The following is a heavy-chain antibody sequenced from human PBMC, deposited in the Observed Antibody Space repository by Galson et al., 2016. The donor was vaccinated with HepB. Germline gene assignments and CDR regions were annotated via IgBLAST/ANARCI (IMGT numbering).Heavy chain of an antibody. D-gene: IGHD3-10*01. J-gene: IGHJ3*01. CDR1: GFNFRGYG. CDR3: ARGPYGKSRDAFHV. Sequence: SLRLSCAGSGFNFRGYGIHWVRQAPGKGLEWVAMSWYDGGNKNYADSVRGRFTISRDSSNVYLQMNSLRAEDTARYYCARGPYGKSRDAFHVWGQGTAVTVSS. CDR2: SWYDGGNK. V-gene: IGHV3-33*01.